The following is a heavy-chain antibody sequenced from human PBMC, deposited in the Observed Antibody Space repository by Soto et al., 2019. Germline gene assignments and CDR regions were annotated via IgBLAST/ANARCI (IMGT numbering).Heavy chain of an antibody. J-gene: IGHJ4*02. Sequence: EVQLVESGGGLVQPGESLRLSRAASGFAFSSYWMHWVRQAPGKGLVWVSRINSDGSSTSYADSVKGRFTISRDNAKNTLYLQMNSLRAEDTAVYYCAVAVAGPTAIGYWGQGTLVTVSS. D-gene: IGHD6-19*01. CDR3: AVAVAGPTAIGY. CDR1: GFAFSSYW. CDR2: INSDGSST. V-gene: IGHV3-74*01.